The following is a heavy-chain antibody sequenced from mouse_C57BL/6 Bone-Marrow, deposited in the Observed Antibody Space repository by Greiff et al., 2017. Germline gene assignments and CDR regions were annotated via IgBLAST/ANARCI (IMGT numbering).Heavy chain of an antibody. Sequence: VQLQQSGAELVRPGTSVKVSCKASGYAFTNYLIEWVKQRPGQGLEWIGVINPGSGGTNYNEKFKGKATLTADKSSSTAYMQLSSLTSEDSAVYCCAREGLRRGLAYWGQGTLVTVSA. CDR1: GYAFTNYL. CDR3: AREGLRRGLAY. V-gene: IGHV1-54*01. J-gene: IGHJ3*01. CDR2: INPGSGGT. D-gene: IGHD2-2*01.